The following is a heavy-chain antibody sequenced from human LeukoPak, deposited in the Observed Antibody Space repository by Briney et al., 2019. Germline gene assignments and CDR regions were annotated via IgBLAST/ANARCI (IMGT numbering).Heavy chain of an antibody. CDR1: GYTFTSYD. V-gene: IGHV1-8*01. CDR2: MNPNSGNT. D-gene: IGHD3-3*01. CDR3: ARCARYYDFWSGYLRQYYFDY. J-gene: IGHJ4*02. Sequence: ASVKVSCKASGYTFTSYDINWVRQAPGQGLEWMGWMNPNSGNTGYAQKFQGRVTMTRNTSISTAYMELSSLRSEDTAVYYCARCARYYDFWSGYLRQYYFDYWGQGTLVTVSS.